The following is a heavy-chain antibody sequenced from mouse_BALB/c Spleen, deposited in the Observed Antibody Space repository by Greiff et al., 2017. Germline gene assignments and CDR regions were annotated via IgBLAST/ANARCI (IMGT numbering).Heavy chain of an antibody. CDR1: GFTFSNYW. J-gene: IGHJ4*01. CDR3: TGGYAMDY. Sequence: EVMLVESGGGLVQPGGSMKLSCVASGFTFSNYWMNWVRQSPEKGLEWVAEIRLKSNNYATHYAESVKGRFTISRDDSKSSVYLQMNNLRAEDTSIYYCTGGYAMDYWGQGTSVTVSS. CDR2: IRLKSNNYAT. V-gene: IGHV6-6*02.